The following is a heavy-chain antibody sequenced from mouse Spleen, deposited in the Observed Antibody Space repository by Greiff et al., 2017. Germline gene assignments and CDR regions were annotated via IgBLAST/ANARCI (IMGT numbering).Heavy chain of an antibody. D-gene: IGHD2-13*01. CDR3: ARGYYGDYWYFDV. CDR1: GYTFTSYW. Sequence: VQLQQPGAELVKPGASVKLPCKASGYTFTSYWMHWVKQRPGQGLEWIGMIHPNSGSTNYNEKFKSKATLTVDKSSSTAYMQLSSLTSEDSAVYYCARGYYGDYWYFDVWGAGTTVTVSS. CDR2: IHPNSGST. J-gene: IGHJ1*01. V-gene: IGHV1-64*01.